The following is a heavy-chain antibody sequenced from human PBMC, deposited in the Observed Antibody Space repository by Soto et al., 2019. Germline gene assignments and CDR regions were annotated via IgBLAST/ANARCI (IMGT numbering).Heavy chain of an antibody. V-gene: IGHV5-51*01. Sequence: GESLKISCQGSGYSFSTYWIAWVRQMPGKGLEWMGIIYPDDSETRYSPSFQGQVTISADKSTSTAYLQWTSLKASDSAMYYCARQGPGSYWGQGTLVTVSS. CDR2: IYPDDSET. CDR1: GYSFSTYW. CDR3: ARQGPGSY. J-gene: IGHJ4*02.